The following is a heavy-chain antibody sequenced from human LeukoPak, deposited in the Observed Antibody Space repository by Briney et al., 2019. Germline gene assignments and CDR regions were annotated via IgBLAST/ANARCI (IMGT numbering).Heavy chain of an antibody. CDR3: ARHIQGWYEGSFDY. D-gene: IGHD6-19*01. CDR2: INHSGST. J-gene: IGHJ4*02. V-gene: IGHV4-34*01. Sequence: SETLSLTCAVYGGSFSGYYWSWIRQPPGKGLEWIGEINHSGSTNYNPSLKSRVTISVDTSKNQFSLKLSSVTAADTAVYYCARHIQGWYEGSFDYWGQGTLVTVSS. CDR1: GGSFSGYY.